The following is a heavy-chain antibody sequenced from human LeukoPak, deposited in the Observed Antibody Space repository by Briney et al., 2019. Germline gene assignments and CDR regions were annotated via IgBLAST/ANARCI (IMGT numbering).Heavy chain of an antibody. Sequence: GGSLRLSCAASGFTFSSYWMNWVRQAPGKGLVWVSRIASDGSSTTYADSVKGRFSISRDNAKNTLYLQMNSLRVEDMAVYYCARGRPHGNDYWGQGTLVTVSS. CDR3: ARGRPHGNDY. CDR1: GFTFSSYW. V-gene: IGHV3-74*01. D-gene: IGHD4-23*01. CDR2: IASDGSST. J-gene: IGHJ4*02.